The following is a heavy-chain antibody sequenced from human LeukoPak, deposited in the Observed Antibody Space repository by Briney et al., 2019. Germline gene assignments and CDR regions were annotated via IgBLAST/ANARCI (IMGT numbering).Heavy chain of an antibody. Sequence: ASVKVSCKASGGTFSIYAISWVRQAPGQGLEWMGGIIPIFGTANYAQKFQGRVTITTDESTSTAYMELSSLRSEDTAVYYCARQPLGYCSSTSCYGNNWFDPWGQGTLVTVSS. CDR1: GGTFSIYA. CDR2: IIPIFGTA. D-gene: IGHD2-2*01. V-gene: IGHV1-69*05. J-gene: IGHJ5*02. CDR3: ARQPLGYCSSTSCYGNNWFDP.